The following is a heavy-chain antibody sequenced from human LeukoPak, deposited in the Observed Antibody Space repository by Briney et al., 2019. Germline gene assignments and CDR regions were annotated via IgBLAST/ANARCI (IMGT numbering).Heavy chain of an antibody. CDR1: GFTYTRYG. V-gene: IGHV3-23*01. CDR3: AKGSREWELLDAFDI. D-gene: IGHD1-26*01. CDR2: ISGSGSRT. Sequence: GGSLRLSCAASGFTYTRYGMTWVRQAPGKGLEWVSGISGSGSRTDYADSVKGRFTISRDNAKNTLYLQMNSLRAEDTAAYYCAKGSREWELLDAFDIWGQGIMVTVSS. J-gene: IGHJ3*02.